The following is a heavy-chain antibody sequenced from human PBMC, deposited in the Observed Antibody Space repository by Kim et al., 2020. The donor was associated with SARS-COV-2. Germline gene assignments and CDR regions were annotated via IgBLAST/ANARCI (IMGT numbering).Heavy chain of an antibody. CDR2: ISAYNGNT. CDR3: ARFPAVNEVYYDILTGYYPGMLFDY. CDR1: GYTFTSYG. J-gene: IGHJ4*02. V-gene: IGHV1-18*04. Sequence: ASVKVSCKASGYTFTSYGISWVRQAPGQGLEWMGWISAYNGNTNSAQKLQGRVTMTTDTSTSTAYMELRSLRSDDTAVYYCARFPAVNEVYYDILTGYYPGMLFDYWGLGTLVIVAS. D-gene: IGHD3-9*01.